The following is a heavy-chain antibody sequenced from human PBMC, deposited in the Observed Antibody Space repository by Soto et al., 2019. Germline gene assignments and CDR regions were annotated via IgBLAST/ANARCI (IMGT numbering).Heavy chain of an antibody. D-gene: IGHD3-10*01. CDR2: INPSGGST. Sequence: ASVKISCKASGYTFTSYYMHWVRQAPGQGLEWMGIINPSGGSTSYAQKFQGRVTMTRDTSTSTVYMELSSLRSEDTAVYYCARSRLVRGVTNYYYYYGMDVWRQCTMVTVSS. V-gene: IGHV1-46*01. J-gene: IGHJ6*02. CDR3: ARSRLVRGVTNYYYYYGMDV. CDR1: GYTFTSYY.